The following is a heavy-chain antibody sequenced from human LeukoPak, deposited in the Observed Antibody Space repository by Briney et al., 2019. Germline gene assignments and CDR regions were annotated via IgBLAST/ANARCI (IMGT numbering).Heavy chain of an antibody. CDR1: GFTVSSNY. J-gene: IGHJ4*02. CDR2: LYSDGST. V-gene: IGHV3-53*04. Sequence: GGSLRLSCAASGFTVSSNYMSWVRQAPGKGLEWVSILYSDGSTYYADSVKGRFTISRHNSKNTLYLQMNSLRAEDTAFYYCAREAGSGWYRTWGQGTLVTVSS. D-gene: IGHD6-19*01. CDR3: AREAGSGWYRT.